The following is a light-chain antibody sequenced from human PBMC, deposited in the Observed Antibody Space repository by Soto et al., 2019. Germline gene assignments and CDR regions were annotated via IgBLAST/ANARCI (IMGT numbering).Light chain of an antibody. CDR1: SSDVGCYNY. CDR3: SSYTSSSSLGV. CDR2: EVS. Sequence: QSALTQPASVSGSPGQWITISCTGTSSDVGCYNYVSWYQQHPGKAPKLMISEVSNRPSGVSNRFSGSKSGNTASLTISGRQAEDEADYYCSSYTSSSSLGVFGTGTKLTVL. V-gene: IGLV2-14*03. J-gene: IGLJ1*01.